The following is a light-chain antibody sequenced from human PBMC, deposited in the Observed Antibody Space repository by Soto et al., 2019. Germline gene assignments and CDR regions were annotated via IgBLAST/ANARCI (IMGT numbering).Light chain of an antibody. CDR2: GHN. Sequence: QPVLTQPPSASGTPGQRVTISCSGGSSSIGANTVNWYQQLPGTAPKLLIYGHNQRPSGVPDRFSGSKSGTSASLAISGLQSEDEAIYYCAVWDDSLNGRVFGGGTKVTVL. CDR3: AVWDDSLNGRV. V-gene: IGLV1-44*01. J-gene: IGLJ2*01. CDR1: SSSIGANT.